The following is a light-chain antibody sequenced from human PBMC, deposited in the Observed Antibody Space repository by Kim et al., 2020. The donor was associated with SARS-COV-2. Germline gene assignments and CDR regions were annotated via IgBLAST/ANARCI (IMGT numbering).Light chain of an antibody. CDR1: QHINSH. V-gene: IGKV1-39*01. CDR2: AAS. J-gene: IGKJ3*01. CDR3: QQTYISPCT. Sequence: DIQMTQSPSSLSASVGDRVTITCRTSQHINSHLNWYHQKPWRAPKLLIYAASTLQGGVPSRFSGGGSETDFTLTISSLQPEDFATYFCQQTYISPCTFGPGTKVDIK.